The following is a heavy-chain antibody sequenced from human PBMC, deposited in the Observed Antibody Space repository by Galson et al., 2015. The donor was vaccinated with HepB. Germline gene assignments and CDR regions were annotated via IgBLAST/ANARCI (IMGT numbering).Heavy chain of an antibody. D-gene: IGHD6-13*01. CDR2: ISYDGNKK. CDR3: AKRGGYTNTWYQIDY. J-gene: IGHJ4*02. CDR1: GFTFNSYG. V-gene: IGHV3-30*18. Sequence: SLRLSCAASGFTFNSYGMHWVRQAPGKGLEWVAIISYDGNKKYYADSVKGRFTISRDNSKNTLYLQMNSLRAEDTAVYFCAKRGGYTNTWYQIDYWGQGTLVTVSS.